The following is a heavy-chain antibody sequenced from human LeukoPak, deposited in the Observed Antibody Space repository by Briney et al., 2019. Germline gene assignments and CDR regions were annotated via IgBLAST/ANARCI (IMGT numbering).Heavy chain of an antibody. CDR2: IHPSAGST. CDR1: GYTFTTYT. V-gene: IGHV1-46*01. Sequence: ASVKVPCKASGYTFTTYTMHWLRQAPGQGLEWMGIIHPSAGSTSYAQKFQGSVTLTRDMSASTFYMELSSLRSDDTAVYYCARGHGSGSTNYFDPWGQGTLVTVSS. J-gene: IGHJ5*02. CDR3: ARGHGSGSTNYFDP. D-gene: IGHD3-10*01.